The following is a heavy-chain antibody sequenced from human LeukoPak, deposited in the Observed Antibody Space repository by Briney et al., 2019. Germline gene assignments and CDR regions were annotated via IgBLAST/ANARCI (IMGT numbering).Heavy chain of an antibody. Sequence: ASVKVSCKASGYTFTSYGISWVRQAPGQGLEWMGWISAYNGDTNYAQKLQGRVTMTTDTSTYTAYMELRSLRSDDTAVYYCARDGGAAPRGFGMDVWGQGTTVTVS. CDR2: ISAYNGDT. D-gene: IGHD2-15*01. CDR3: ARDGGAAPRGFGMDV. CDR1: GYTFTSYG. J-gene: IGHJ6*02. V-gene: IGHV1-18*01.